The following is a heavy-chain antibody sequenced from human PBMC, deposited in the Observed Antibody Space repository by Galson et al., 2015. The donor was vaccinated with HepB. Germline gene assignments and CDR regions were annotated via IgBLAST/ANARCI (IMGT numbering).Heavy chain of an antibody. D-gene: IGHD3-3*01. J-gene: IGHJ4*02. CDR2: INQDGSEK. CDR3: ARETTHYDSWNGYPPYYFDY. V-gene: IGHV3-7*03. Sequence: SLRLSCAASGFTFSSYAMGWVRQAPGKGLEWVANINQDGSEKYYADFLRGQFTISRDNAKNSLYLQMNSLRAEDTAVYYCARETTHYDSWNGYPPYYFDYWGQGTLVTVSS. CDR1: GFTFSSYA.